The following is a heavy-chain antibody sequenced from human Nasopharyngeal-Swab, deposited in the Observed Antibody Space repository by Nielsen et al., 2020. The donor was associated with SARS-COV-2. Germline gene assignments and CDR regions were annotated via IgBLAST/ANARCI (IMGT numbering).Heavy chain of an antibody. Sequence: WIRQPPGQGLEWIGEIYHSGSTNYNPSLKSRVTISVDKSKNQFSMKLNSVTTADTAVYYCAKEGPYCSSTSCYYYYMDVWGKGTTVTVSS. D-gene: IGHD2-2*01. CDR2: IYHSGST. CDR3: AKEGPYCSSTSCYYYYMDV. V-gene: IGHV4-4*02. J-gene: IGHJ6*03.